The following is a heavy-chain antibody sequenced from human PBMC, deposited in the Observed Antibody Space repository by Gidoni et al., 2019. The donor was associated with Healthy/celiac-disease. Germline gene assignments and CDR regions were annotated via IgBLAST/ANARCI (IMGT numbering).Heavy chain of an antibody. CDR1: GFTFSSYA. V-gene: IGHV3-23*01. D-gene: IGHD6-13*01. CDR3: AKEPQTAAAATMNWFDP. J-gene: IGHJ5*02. Sequence: EVQLLESGGGLVQPGGSLRLSCAASGFTFSSYAMSWVRQAPGKGLEWVSAISGSGGSTYYADSVKGRFTISRDNSKNTLYLQMNSLRAEDTAVYYCAKEPQTAAAATMNWFDPWGQGTLVTVSS. CDR2: ISGSGGST.